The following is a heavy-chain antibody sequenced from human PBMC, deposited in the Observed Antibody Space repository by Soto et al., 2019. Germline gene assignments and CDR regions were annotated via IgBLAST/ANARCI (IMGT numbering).Heavy chain of an antibody. CDR1: GFTFSSYA. V-gene: IGHV3-23*01. CDR3: AKAPSPHLPAAEYNWFDP. J-gene: IGHJ5*02. CDR2: ISGSGGST. Sequence: GGSLRISCAASGFTFSSYAMSWVRQAPGKGPEWVSAISGSGGSTNYAEPVKGRFTISRDNSKNTLYLQMNSLRAEDTAVYYCAKAPSPHLPAAEYNWFDPWGQGTLVTVSS. D-gene: IGHD2-2*01.